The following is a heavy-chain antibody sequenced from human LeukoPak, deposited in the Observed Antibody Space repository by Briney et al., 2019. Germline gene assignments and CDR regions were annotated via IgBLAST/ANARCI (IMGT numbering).Heavy chain of an antibody. D-gene: IGHD3-10*01. J-gene: IGHJ3*01. Sequence: GTSLRLSCKASGFIFNDYAMHWVRQAPGKGLEWVAVISYDGSNEDYTDSVKGRFIISRDDSKNTMSLQMNSLRVDDTAVYYCARGPDPVLRGPRRAFDLWGQGTMVTVSS. CDR3: ARGPDPVLRGPRRAFDL. CDR1: GFIFNDYA. CDR2: ISYDGSNE. V-gene: IGHV3-30-3*01.